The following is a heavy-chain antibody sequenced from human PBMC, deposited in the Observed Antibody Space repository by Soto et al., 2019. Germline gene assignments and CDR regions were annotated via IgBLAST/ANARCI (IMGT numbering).Heavy chain of an antibody. D-gene: IGHD5-12*01. CDR2: MNPNSGNT. CDR3: ARLAPDGYYYYYGMDV. CDR1: GYTFTSYD. Sequence: QVQLVQSGAEVKKPGASVKVSCKASGYTFTSYDINWVRQATGQGLEWMGWMNPNSGNTGYAQKFQGRVTMTRNTSISTAYMELSRLRSEDTAVYYCARLAPDGYYYYYGMDVWGQGTTVTVS. V-gene: IGHV1-8*01. J-gene: IGHJ6*02.